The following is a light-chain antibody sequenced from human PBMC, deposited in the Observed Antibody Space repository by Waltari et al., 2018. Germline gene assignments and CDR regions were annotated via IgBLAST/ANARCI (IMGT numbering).Light chain of an antibody. CDR2: DVS. CDR1: RSDVGGDYY. CDR3: CSYAGSYTVV. J-gene: IGLJ2*01. Sequence: QSALTQPRPVSGSPGQSVTISCTGTRSDVGGDYYVSWYQQHPGKAPKLMIYDVSKRPSGVPDRFSGSKSGNTASLTISGLQAEDEADYYCCSYAGSYTVVFGGGTKLTVL. V-gene: IGLV2-11*01.